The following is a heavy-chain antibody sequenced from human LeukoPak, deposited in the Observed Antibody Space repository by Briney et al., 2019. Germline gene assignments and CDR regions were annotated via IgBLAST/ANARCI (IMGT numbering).Heavy chain of an antibody. CDR3: AANGGPFDF. D-gene: IGHD4-23*01. CDR1: GFTFSSYW. Sequence: HPGGSLRLSCAASGFTFSSYWMSWVRQAPGKGLELVANINQHGTDKYYVDSVRGRFTISRDNAKNSLYPQMNSLRAEDTAVYYCAANGGPFDFWGQGTLVTVSS. CDR2: INQHGTDK. J-gene: IGHJ4*02. V-gene: IGHV3-7*05.